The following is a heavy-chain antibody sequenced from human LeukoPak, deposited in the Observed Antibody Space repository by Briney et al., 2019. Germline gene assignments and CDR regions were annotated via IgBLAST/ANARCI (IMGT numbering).Heavy chain of an antibody. Sequence: ASVKVSCKAAGGSFSTHAIIWVRQAPGQGLEWMGGIIPVLGTTNSAQRFQDRLSLTADESTGTASMELTSLRPEDPAVYYCGASTVTVTYYYMAVWGKGTTITVSS. V-gene: IGHV1-69*13. CDR3: GASTVTVTYYYMAV. D-gene: IGHD2-21*02. CDR1: GGSFSTHA. CDR2: IIPVLGTT. J-gene: IGHJ6*03.